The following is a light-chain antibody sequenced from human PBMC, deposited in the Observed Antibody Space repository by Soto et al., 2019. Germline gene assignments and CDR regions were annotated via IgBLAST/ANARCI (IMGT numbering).Light chain of an antibody. CDR3: QQRSNGPT. Sequence: EIVLTHSSATLCLSPGERATLSCRASQSFSSYLAWYQQKPGQAPRLLSYDASNRATGISARFSGSGSGTDFTLIISSLEPEDFAVYFWQQRSNGPTFGGGTKV. CDR1: QSFSSY. V-gene: IGKV3-11*01. CDR2: DAS. J-gene: IGKJ4*01.